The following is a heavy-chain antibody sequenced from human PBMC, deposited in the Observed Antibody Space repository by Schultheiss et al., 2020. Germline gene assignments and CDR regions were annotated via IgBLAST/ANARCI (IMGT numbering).Heavy chain of an antibody. V-gene: IGHV3-30-3*01. CDR2: ISYDGSNK. Sequence: GGSLRLSCAASGFTFSSYAMHWVRQAPGKGLEWVAVISYDGSNKYYADSVKGRFTISRDNSKNTLYLQMNSLRAEDTAVYYCARGTANVLRFLEWLPTDYYYYGMDVWGQGTTVTVSS. J-gene: IGHJ6*02. CDR1: GFTFSSYA. CDR3: ARGTANVLRFLEWLPTDYYYYGMDV. D-gene: IGHD3-3*01.